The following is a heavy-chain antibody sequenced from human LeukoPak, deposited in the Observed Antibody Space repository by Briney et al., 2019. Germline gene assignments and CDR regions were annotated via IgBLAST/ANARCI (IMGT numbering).Heavy chain of an antibody. V-gene: IGHV4-30-2*06. CDR1: GGSISSGGYS. CDR2: IYQSGSI. J-gene: IGHJ4*02. Sequence: SETLSLTCGVSGGSISSGGYSWSWIRQSPGKGLEWIGYIYQSGSIHYNPSLKGRATIAADRSRNQFSLRLSSVTAADTAVYYCARSPREIGVYYLNYWGQGTLVTVSS. D-gene: IGHD2-8*01. CDR3: ARSPREIGVYYLNY.